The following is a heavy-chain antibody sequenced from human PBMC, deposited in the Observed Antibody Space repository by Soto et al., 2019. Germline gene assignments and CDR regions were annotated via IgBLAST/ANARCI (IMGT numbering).Heavy chain of an antibody. CDR2: ISSSSSTI. V-gene: IGHV3-48*02. Sequence: GGSLILSCAASGFTFSSYAITWVRQAPGKGLEWVSYISSSSSTIYYADSVKGRFTISRDNAKNSLYLQMNSLRDEDTAVYYCARDSSGWFGPHFDYWGQGTLVTVS. CDR3: ARDSSGWFGPHFDY. D-gene: IGHD6-19*01. CDR1: GFTFSSYA. J-gene: IGHJ4*02.